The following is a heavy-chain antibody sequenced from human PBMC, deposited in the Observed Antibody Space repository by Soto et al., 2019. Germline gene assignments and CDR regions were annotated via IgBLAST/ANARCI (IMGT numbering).Heavy chain of an antibody. Sequence: GASVKVSCKASGGTFSSYTISWVRQAPGQGLEWMGRIIPILGIANYAQKFQGRVTITADKSTSTAYMELSSLRSEDTAVYYCASSATPMPPNWFDPWGQGTLVTVSS. J-gene: IGHJ5*02. CDR3: ASSATPMPPNWFDP. CDR1: GGTFSSYT. D-gene: IGHD2-2*01. V-gene: IGHV1-69*02. CDR2: IIPILGIA.